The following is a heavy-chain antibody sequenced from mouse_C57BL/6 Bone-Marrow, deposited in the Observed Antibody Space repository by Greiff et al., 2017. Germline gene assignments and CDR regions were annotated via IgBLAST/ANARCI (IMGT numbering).Heavy chain of an antibody. Sequence: EVQLLQSGGDLVKPGGSLKLSCAASGFTFSSYGMSWVRQTPDKRLEWIATISSGGSYTYYPDNVKGRFTFTRDNATNTLYLQISSLNSEDTAMYSCARYGNYAAYWDIECWGQGTSVTVSS. V-gene: IGHV5-6*01. D-gene: IGHD2-1*01. J-gene: IGHJ4*01. CDR1: GFTFSSYG. CDR2: ISSGGSYT. CDR3: ARYGNYAAYWDIEC.